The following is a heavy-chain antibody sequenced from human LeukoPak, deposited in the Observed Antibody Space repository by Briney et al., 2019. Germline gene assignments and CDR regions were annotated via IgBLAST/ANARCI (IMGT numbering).Heavy chain of an antibody. CDR1: GYTFTDYS. Sequence: ASVKVSCKASGYTFTDYSMHWVRQAPGQGLEWMGWIGAYNGNTNYAQKLQGRVTMTTDTSTSTAYMELRSLRSDDTAVYYCARDRRSSSSNSILFDYWGQGTVVTVSS. CDR3: ARDRRSSSSNSILFDY. D-gene: IGHD6-6*01. V-gene: IGHV1-18*04. CDR2: IGAYNGNT. J-gene: IGHJ4*02.